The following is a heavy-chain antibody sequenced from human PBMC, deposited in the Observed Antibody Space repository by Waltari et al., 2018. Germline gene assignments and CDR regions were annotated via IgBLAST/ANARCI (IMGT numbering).Heavy chain of an antibody. V-gene: IGHV3-23*03. CDR2: IYSGGST. Sequence: EVQLLESGGGLVQPGGSLRLSCAASGFTFSSYAMSWVRQAPGKGLEWVSCIYSGGSTYYADSVKGRFTSSRDNSKNTLYLQMNSLRAEDTAVYYCAKGWAVAGTSHIDYWGQGTLVTVSS. D-gene: IGHD6-19*01. CDR3: AKGWAVAGTSHIDY. J-gene: IGHJ4*02. CDR1: GFTFSSYA.